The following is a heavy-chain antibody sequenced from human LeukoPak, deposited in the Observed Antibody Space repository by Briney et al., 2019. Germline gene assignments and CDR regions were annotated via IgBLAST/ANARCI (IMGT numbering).Heavy chain of an antibody. D-gene: IGHD2-21*02. J-gene: IGHJ4*02. Sequence: ASVTVSCTVSGYTLTELSMHWVRQAPGKGLEWMGGFDPEDGETIYAQKFQGRVTMTEDTSTDTAYMELSSLRSEDTAVYYCATGRACGGDCYKYYFDYWGQGTLVTVSS. V-gene: IGHV1-24*01. CDR1: GYTLTELS. CDR3: ATGRACGGDCYKYYFDY. CDR2: FDPEDGET.